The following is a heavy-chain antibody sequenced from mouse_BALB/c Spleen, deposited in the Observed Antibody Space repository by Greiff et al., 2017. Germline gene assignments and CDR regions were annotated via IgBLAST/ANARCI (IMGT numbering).Heavy chain of an antibody. V-gene: IGHV1-7*01. CDR2: INPSTGYT. J-gene: IGHJ4*01. CDR3: ADSYAMDY. CDR1: GYTFTSYW. Sequence: VQLQQSGAELAKPGASVKMSCKASGYTFTSYWMHWVKQRPGQGLEWIGYINPSTGYTEYNQKFKDKATLTEDKSSSTAYMQLSSLTSEDSAVYYCADSYAMDYWGQGTSVTVSS.